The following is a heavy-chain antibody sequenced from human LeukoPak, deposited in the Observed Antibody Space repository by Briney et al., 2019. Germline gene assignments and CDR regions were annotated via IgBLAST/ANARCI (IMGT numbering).Heavy chain of an antibody. CDR3: ARGKNYYYGMDV. CDR1: GGSISSYY. CDR2: IYYSGST. Sequence: PSETLSLTCTVSGGSISSYYWSCIRQPPGKGLEWIGYIYYSGSTNYNPSLKSRVTISVDTSKNQFSLKLSSVTAADTAVYYCARGKNYYYGMDVWGQGTTVTVSS. V-gene: IGHV4-59*08. J-gene: IGHJ6*02.